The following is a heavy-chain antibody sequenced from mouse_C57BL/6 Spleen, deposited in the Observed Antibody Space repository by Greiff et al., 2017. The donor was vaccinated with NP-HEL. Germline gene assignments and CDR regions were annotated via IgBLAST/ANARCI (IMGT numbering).Heavy chain of an antibody. CDR1: GYAFSSSW. J-gene: IGHJ2*01. CDR3: AREDDYDLDY. Sequence: VQLQESGPELVKPGASVKISCKASGYAFSSSWMNWVKQRPGKGLEWIGRIYPGDGDTNYNGKFKGKATLTADKSSSTAYMQLSSLTSEDSAVYFCAREDDYDLDYWGQGTTLTVSS. D-gene: IGHD2-4*01. V-gene: IGHV1-82*01. CDR2: IYPGDGDT.